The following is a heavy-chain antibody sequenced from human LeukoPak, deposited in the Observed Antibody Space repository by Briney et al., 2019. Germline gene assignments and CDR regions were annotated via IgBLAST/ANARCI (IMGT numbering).Heavy chain of an antibody. CDR1: GSAFGDYA. D-gene: IGHD3-22*01. Sequence: PGGSLRLSCRTSGSAFGDYAMTWVRQAPGKGLEWVGFIRSKLYGGTTEYAASVKGRFTISRDDSKRIAYLQMNSLKTEDTAVYYCSRSRRLGYDSSVWGQGTLVTVSS. V-gene: IGHV3-49*04. CDR2: IRSKLYGGTT. CDR3: SRSRRLGYDSSV. J-gene: IGHJ4*02.